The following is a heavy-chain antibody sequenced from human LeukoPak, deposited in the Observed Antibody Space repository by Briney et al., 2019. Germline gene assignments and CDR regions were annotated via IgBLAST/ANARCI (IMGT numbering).Heavy chain of an antibody. D-gene: IGHD6-19*01. V-gene: IGHV4-61*02. Sequence: SETLSLTCTVSGGSISSGSYYWSWIRQPAGKGLEWIGRIYTSGSTNYNPSLKSRVTISVDTSKNQFSLKLSSVTAADTAVYYCARYGYSSGWGGDFDYWGQGTLVTVSS. CDR1: GGSISSGSYY. CDR3: ARYGYSSGWGGDFDY. CDR2: IYTSGST. J-gene: IGHJ4*02.